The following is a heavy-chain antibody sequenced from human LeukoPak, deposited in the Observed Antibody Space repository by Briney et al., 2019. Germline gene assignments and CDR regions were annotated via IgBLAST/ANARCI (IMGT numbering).Heavy chain of an antibody. V-gene: IGHV3-30-3*02. Sequence: GGSLTLSFAASGFIFINFPMHWVRQAPGKGLEWVTIISHDGRVEIYADSVKGRFTISRDNSKSMLFLQMNSLRAEDTAVYYCAQALRGGCNNFAYWGQGTLVTVSS. CDR2: ISHDGRVE. CDR3: AQALRGGCNNFAY. CDR1: GFIFINFP. J-gene: IGHJ4*02. D-gene: IGHD3-10*01.